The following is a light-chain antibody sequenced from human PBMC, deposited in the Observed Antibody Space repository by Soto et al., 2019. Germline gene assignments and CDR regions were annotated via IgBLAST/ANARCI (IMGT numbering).Light chain of an antibody. J-gene: IGKJ1*01. CDR2: GAR. CDR1: QSVTIGY. V-gene: IGKV3-20*01. Sequence: VPTQSPGALSLSPGERATLSCRASQSVTIGYLAWFQQKPGQPPRLLIYGARTRATGVPDRFSASGSGTDFSLTTSSLQSEDFAVYYCQQYSSWPSWTIGQGTKVDIK. CDR3: QQYSSWPSWT.